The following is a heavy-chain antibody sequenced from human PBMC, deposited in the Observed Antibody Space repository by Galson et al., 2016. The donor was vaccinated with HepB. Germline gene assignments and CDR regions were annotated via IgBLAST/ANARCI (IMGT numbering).Heavy chain of an antibody. CDR3: GGICGGDDCLSSLGF. V-gene: IGHV3-21*01. D-gene: IGHD2-21*01. CDR2: IGRASTYT. Sequence: SLRLSCAASGFTFSSYSMGWVRQVPGKGLEWVSSIGRASTYTFYADSVKGRFTISRDNAKNSLPLQMDSLSEDDTATYYCGGICGGDDCLSSLGFWGQGTLVTVSS. CDR1: GFTFSSYS. J-gene: IGHJ4*02.